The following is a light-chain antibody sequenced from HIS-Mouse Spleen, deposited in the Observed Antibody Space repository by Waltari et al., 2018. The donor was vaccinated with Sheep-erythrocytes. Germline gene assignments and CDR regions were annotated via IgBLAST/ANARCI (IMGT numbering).Light chain of an antibody. CDR1: SSDVGGYNY. CDR2: EVS. J-gene: IGLJ2*01. Sequence: QSALTQPASVSGSPGQSITISCPGTSSDVGGYNYVSWYQQHPGKAPKFMVYEVSKRPWEVSNRLSGSKSGNTASLTISGLQAEDEADYYCSSYTSSSTLVVFGGGTKLTVL. CDR3: SSYTSSSTLVV. V-gene: IGLV2-14*01.